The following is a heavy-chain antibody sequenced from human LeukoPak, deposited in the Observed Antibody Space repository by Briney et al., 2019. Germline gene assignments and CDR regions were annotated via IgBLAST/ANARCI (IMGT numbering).Heavy chain of an antibody. CDR2: IFTSGST. CDR3: SRGGANDL. Sequence: PSETLSLTCTVVGGSITSDYWSWIRQPAGKGLEWIGRIFTSGSTTYNPSLKSRVTMSLDTSKNQFFLKLSSATAADTAAYFCSRGGANDLWGQGTLVTVSS. D-gene: IGHD4/OR15-4a*01. V-gene: IGHV4-4*07. J-gene: IGHJ5*02. CDR1: GGSITSDY.